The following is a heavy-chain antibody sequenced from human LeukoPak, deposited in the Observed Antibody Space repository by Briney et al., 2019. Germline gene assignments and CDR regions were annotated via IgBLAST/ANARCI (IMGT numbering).Heavy chain of an antibody. Sequence: PGGSLRLSCAASGFTFYNYAMHWVRQAPGKGLERVAVMSYDGINKYYADSVKGRFTVSRDNSKNTVFLQMNSLRPDDTAVFYCARGNYGGNSGPDDWGQGTLVTVSS. V-gene: IGHV3-30-3*01. CDR3: ARGNYGGNSGPDD. CDR1: GFTFYNYA. CDR2: MSYDGINK. D-gene: IGHD4-23*01. J-gene: IGHJ4*02.